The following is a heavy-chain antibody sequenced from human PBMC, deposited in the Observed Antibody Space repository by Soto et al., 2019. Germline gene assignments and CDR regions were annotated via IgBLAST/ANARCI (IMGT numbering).Heavy chain of an antibody. D-gene: IGHD3-10*01. CDR1: GYTFTSYY. J-gene: IGHJ4*02. CDR3: ARGIRITMVRGVPYYFDY. CDR2: MNPNSGNT. Sequence: ASVKVSCKASGYTFTSYYINWVRQATGQGLEWMGWMNPNSGNTGYAQKFQGRVTMTRNTSISTAYMELSSLRSEDTAVYYCARGIRITMVRGVPYYFDYWGQGTLVTVSS. V-gene: IGHV1-8*01.